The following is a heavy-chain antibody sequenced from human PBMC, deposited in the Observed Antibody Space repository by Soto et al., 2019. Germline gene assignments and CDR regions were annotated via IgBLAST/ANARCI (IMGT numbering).Heavy chain of an antibody. CDR3: AKDTYFYDTSGYYIFDY. CDR2: ISYDGSNE. J-gene: IGHJ4*02. D-gene: IGHD3-22*01. Sequence: VESLRLSCGASGFAFSSYGIHWVSPAPGSGLEWVAGISYDGSNEHYTDSVKGRFTISRDNSKNTLYPQMNSLRAEDTAVYYCAKDTYFYDTSGYYIFDYWGQGT. V-gene: IGHV3-30*18. CDR1: GFAFSSYG.